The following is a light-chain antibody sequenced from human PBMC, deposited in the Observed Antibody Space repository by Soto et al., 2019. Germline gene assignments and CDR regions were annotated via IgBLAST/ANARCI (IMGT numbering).Light chain of an antibody. CDR1: QYINPR. CDR3: HQRQSWPRT. Sequence: ELVLTQSPATLSLSPGARATLSCRASQYINPRLAWYQHRTGPAPRLLIYQTSIRAAGIPARFSASGSGTDFTLTISDVKPEDGALDEGHQRQSWPRTFAQGTKVDIK. CDR2: QTS. J-gene: IGKJ1*01. V-gene: IGKV3D-11*03.